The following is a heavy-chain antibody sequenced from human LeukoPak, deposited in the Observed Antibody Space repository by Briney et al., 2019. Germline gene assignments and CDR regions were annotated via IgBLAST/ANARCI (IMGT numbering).Heavy chain of an antibody. V-gene: IGHV3-23*01. CDR2: MSGTGYHTYYADSDKT. J-gene: IGHJ4*02. CDR3: AKGAAIDH. CDR1: GFDFNNYA. Sequence: GGSLRLSCAASGFDFNNYAMSWVRQGPGKRLEWVSAMSGTGYHTYYADSDKTYYADSVKGRFTISRDNSKSTLYPHMNNLRLEDTAIYYCAKGAAIDHWGQGTLVTVSS.